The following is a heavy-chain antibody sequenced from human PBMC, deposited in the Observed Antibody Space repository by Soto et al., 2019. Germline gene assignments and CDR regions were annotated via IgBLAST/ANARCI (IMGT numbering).Heavy chain of an antibody. D-gene: IGHD3-9*01. CDR2: INAGNGNT. J-gene: IGHJ6*02. Sequence: ASVKVSCKASGYTFTSYAMHWVRQAPGQRLEWMGWINAGNGNTKYSQKFQGRVTITRDTSASTAYMELSSLRSEDTAVYYCASYDILTGSPPGYYGMDVWGQGTTVTVS. CDR3: ASYDILTGSPPGYYGMDV. V-gene: IGHV1-3*01. CDR1: GYTFTSYA.